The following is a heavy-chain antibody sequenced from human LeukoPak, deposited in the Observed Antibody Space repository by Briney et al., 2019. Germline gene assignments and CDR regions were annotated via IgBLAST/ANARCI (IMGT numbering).Heavy chain of an antibody. Sequence: GGSLRLSCAASGFTFTSHTMNSVRQAPGKGLEWVSSISSSSSYIYYADSVKGRFTISRDNAKNSLYQQMDSLRAEDTAVYYCTRDYYGDDCFDFWGQGTLVTVSS. CDR2: ISSSSSYI. J-gene: IGHJ4*02. CDR1: GFTFTSHT. CDR3: TRDYYGDDCFDF. V-gene: IGHV3-21*01. D-gene: IGHD4-17*01.